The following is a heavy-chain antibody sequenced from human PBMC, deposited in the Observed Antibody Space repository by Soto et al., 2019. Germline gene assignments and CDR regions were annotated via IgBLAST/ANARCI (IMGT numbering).Heavy chain of an antibody. CDR1: GFTFSTYA. V-gene: IGHV3-23*01. CDR3: ANSPTTVAGTNYYFDY. J-gene: IGHJ4*02. Sequence: GGSLRLSCAASGFTFSTYAMSWVRQAPGKGLEWVSGITSYGDTTYYADSVKGRFSISRDNSKNTLYLQMNGLRVEDTAVYYCANSPTTVAGTNYYFDYWGQVPLVTVSS. CDR2: ITSYGDTT. D-gene: IGHD6-19*01.